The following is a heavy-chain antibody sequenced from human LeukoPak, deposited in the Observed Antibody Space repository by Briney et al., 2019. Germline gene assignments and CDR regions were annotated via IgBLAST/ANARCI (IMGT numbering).Heavy chain of an antibody. CDR2: VYYSGST. D-gene: IGHD3-3*01. CDR3: ARSESIIDFWSGYYIGNAFDI. J-gene: IGHJ3*02. Sequence: PSGTLSLTCSVSGGSISSYYWSWIRQPPGKGLEWIGYVYYSGSTNYNPSLKSRVTISVDTSKNQFSLKLSSVIAADTAVYYCARSESIIDFWSGYYIGNAFDIWGQGSMVTVSS. CDR1: GGSISSYY. V-gene: IGHV4-59*01.